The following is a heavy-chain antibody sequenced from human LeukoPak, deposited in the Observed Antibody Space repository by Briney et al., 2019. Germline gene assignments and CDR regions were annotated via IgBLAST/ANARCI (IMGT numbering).Heavy chain of an antibody. V-gene: IGHV4-34*01. Sequence: SETLSLTCAVFGRSLNGSCLTWIRQLPGKGLEWIGEIDHSGSTNYNPSLKSRVTISVDPSKNQFSLKLNSVTAADTAVYYCARWATVVTPDAFDIWGQGTMVTVSS. CDR3: ARWATVVTPDAFDI. D-gene: IGHD4-23*01. J-gene: IGHJ3*02. CDR2: IDHSGST. CDR1: GRSLNGSC.